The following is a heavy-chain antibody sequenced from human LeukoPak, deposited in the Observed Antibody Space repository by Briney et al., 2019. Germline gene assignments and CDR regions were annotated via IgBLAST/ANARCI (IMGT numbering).Heavy chain of an antibody. Sequence: SETLSLTCAVYGGSFSGYYWSWIRQPPGKGLEWIGYIYYSGSTNYNPSLKSRVTISVDTSKNQFSLKLSSVTAADTAVYYCARVTRLPDDAFDIWGQGTMVTVSS. CDR2: IYYSGST. V-gene: IGHV4-59*01. CDR1: GGSFSGYY. CDR3: ARVTRLPDDAFDI. J-gene: IGHJ3*02. D-gene: IGHD3-10*01.